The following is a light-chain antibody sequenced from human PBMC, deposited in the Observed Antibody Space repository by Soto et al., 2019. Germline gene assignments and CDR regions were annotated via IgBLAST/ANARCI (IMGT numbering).Light chain of an antibody. J-gene: IGKJ1*01. V-gene: IGKV1-5*03. CDR3: QQYSSHST. CDR1: QSTSSY. CDR2: QAS. Sequence: DIQMTQSPSTLSASVGARVTITCRASQSTSSYLAWYQQKPGKAPKLLIYQASSLENGVPSRFSGSGSGTEFSLTISSLQPDDFATYYCQQYSSHSTFGQGTKVDI.